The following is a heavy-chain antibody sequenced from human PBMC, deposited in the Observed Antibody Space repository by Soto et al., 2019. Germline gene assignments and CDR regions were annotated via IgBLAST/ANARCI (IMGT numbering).Heavy chain of an antibody. CDR2: IIPILGIA. D-gene: IGHD2-21*01. CDR3: AREPIYGHMNYYYYYYMDV. V-gene: IGHV1-69*08. J-gene: IGHJ6*03. CDR1: GGTFSSYT. Sequence: QVQLVQSGAEVKKPGSSVKVSCKASGGTFSSYTISWVRQAPGQGLEWMGRIIPILGIANYAQKFQGRVTITADKSTSTAYMELSSLRSEDTAVYYCAREPIYGHMNYYYYYYMDVWGKGTTVTVSS.